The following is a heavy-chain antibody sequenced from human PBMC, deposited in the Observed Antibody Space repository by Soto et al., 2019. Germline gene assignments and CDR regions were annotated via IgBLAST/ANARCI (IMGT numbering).Heavy chain of an antibody. CDR2: IWYDGSVK. D-gene: IGHD2-21*01. V-gene: IGHV3-33*01. CDR1: GCTFGTYC. CDR3: ARADCGGQCPCDY. J-gene: IGHJ4*02. Sequence: LRRSCAASGCTFGTYCMHWVRQAPGKGLEWVAGIWYDGSVKTYADSVKGRFSISRDNSQNTVYLQMNTLRAGDTAVYYCARADCGGQCPCDYWGQGTLVTVSS.